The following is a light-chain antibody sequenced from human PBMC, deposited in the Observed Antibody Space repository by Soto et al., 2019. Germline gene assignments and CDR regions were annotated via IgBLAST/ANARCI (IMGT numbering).Light chain of an antibody. J-gene: IGLJ1*01. CDR2: DVS. V-gene: IGLV2-14*01. Sequence: QSVLTQPASVSGSPGQSIPISCTGTSSDVGGYNYVSWYQQHPGKAPKLMIYDVSNRPSGVSNRFSGSKSGNTASLTISGLQAEDEADYYCSSYTGSSAYVFGTGTKLTVL. CDR1: SSDVGGYNY. CDR3: SSYTGSSAYV.